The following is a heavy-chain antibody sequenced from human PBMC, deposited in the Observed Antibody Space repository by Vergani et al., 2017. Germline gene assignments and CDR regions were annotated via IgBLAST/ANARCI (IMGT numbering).Heavy chain of an antibody. CDR2: INAGNGNT. CDR3: ARVAYYDSSVSYVGWFDP. J-gene: IGHJ5*02. D-gene: IGHD3-22*01. V-gene: IGHV1-3*01. Sequence: QVQLVQSGAEVKKPGASVKVSCKASGYTFTSYAMHWVRQAPGQRLEWMGWINAGNGNTKYSQKFQGRVTITRDTSASTAYMELSSLTSEDTAVYYCARVAYYDSSVSYVGWFDPWGQGTLVTVSS. CDR1: GYTFTSYA.